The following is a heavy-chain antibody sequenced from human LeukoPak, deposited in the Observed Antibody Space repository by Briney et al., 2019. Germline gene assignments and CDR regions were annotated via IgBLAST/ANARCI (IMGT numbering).Heavy chain of an antibody. CDR1: GGSISSSSYY. D-gene: IGHD2-2*01. CDR2: IYYSGST. J-gene: IGHJ5*02. CDR3: ARAPRKGYCSSTTCYADNWFDP. Sequence: SETLSLTCTVSGGSISSSSYYWGWIRQPPGKGLEWIGSIYYSGSTYYNPSLKSRVTISVDTSKNQFSLKLSSVTAADTAVYYCARAPRKGYCSSTTCYADNWFDPWGQGTLVTVSS. V-gene: IGHV4-39*07.